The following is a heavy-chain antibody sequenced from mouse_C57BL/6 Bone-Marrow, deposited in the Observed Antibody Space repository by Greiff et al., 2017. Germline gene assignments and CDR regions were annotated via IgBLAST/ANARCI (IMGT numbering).Heavy chain of an antibody. D-gene: IGHD1-1*01. V-gene: IGHV14-2*01. J-gene: IGHJ2*01. Sequence: EVQLQQSGAELVKPGASVKLSCTASGFNIKDYYMHWVKQRTEQGLEWIGRIDAEDGETKYAPKFQGKVTIPADTSSNNAYLQLSSLTSEDTAVYCCANYYGLYWGQGATLTVSS. CDR3: ANYYGLY. CDR2: IDAEDGET. CDR1: GFNIKDYY.